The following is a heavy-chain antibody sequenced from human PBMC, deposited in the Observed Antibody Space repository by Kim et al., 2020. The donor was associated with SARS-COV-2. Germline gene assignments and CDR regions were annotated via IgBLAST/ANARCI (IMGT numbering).Heavy chain of an antibody. CDR2: IDPSDSYT. D-gene: IGHD6-13*01. J-gene: IGHJ4*02. Sequence: GESLKISCKGSGYSFTSYWISWVRQMPGKGLEWMGRIDPSDSYTNYSPSFQGHVTISADKSISTAYLQWSSLKASDTAMYYCATSPRSRASFDYWGQGTLVTVSS. CDR1: GYSFTSYW. V-gene: IGHV5-10-1*01. CDR3: ATSPRSRASFDY.